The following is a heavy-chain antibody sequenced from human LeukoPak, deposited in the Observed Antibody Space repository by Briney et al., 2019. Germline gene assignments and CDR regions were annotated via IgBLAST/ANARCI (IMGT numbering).Heavy chain of an antibody. D-gene: IGHD4-11*01. J-gene: IGHJ4*02. V-gene: IGHV5-51*01. CDR2: IYAGDSDT. CDR1: GYSFSNHW. CDR3: ARRERVGQVDYHFEF. Sequence: GESLKISCKGSGYSFSNHWIDWVRQMPGKGLEWLGIIYAGDSDTRYSPSFQGRVTLSVDKSISTAYLKLSSLKASDTAIYYCARRERVGQVDYHFEFWGLGTLVTVSS.